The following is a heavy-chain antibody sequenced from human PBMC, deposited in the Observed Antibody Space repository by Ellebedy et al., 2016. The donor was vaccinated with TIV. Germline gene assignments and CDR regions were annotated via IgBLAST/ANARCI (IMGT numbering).Heavy chain of an antibody. J-gene: IGHJ1*01. CDR1: GFTVSSNY. CDR3: AKRGDCSANSCLLRD. CDR2: IYSGGST. D-gene: IGHD2-2*01. Sequence: PGGSLRLSCAASGFTVSSNYMTWVRQAPGKGLEWVSVIYSGGSTYYADSVKGRFTISRDNSKNTLYLQMNSLRAEDTAVYYCAKRGDCSANSCLLRDWGQGTLVTVSS. V-gene: IGHV3-53*01.